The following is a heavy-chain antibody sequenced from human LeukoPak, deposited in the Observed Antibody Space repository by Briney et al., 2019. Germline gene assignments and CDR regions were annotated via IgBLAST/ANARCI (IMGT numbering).Heavy chain of an antibody. CDR2: MNPNSGNT. CDR3: AREPRYCSSTSCYAGAATNMDV. CDR1: GYSFTNYD. J-gene: IGHJ6*03. Sequence: GASVKVSCKASGYSFTNYDINWVRQATGQGLEWMGWMNPNSGNTGYAQKFQGRVTMTRNTSISTAYMELSSLRSEDTAVYYCAREPRYCSSTSCYAGAATNMDVWGKGTTVTVSS. V-gene: IGHV1-8*02. D-gene: IGHD2-2*01.